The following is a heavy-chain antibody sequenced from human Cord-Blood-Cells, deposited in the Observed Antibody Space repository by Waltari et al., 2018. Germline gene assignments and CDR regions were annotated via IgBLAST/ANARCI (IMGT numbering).Heavy chain of an antibody. J-gene: IGHJ6*02. D-gene: IGHD2-2*01. CDR2: IRSKAYGGTT. CDR3: TRDAAGYCSSTSCYYYYGMDV. CDR1: GFTCGDYA. V-gene: IGHV3-49*04. Sequence: ELQLVESGGGLVQPGRSLRLSCTASGFTCGDYAMSWVRQSPGKGLGWVGFIRSKAYGGTTEYAASVKGRFTISRDDSKSIAYLQMNSLKTEDTAVYYCTRDAAGYCSSTSCYYYYGMDVWGQGTTVTVSS.